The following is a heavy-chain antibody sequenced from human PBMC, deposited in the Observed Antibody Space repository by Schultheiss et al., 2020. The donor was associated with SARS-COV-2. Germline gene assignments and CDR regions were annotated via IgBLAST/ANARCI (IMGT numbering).Heavy chain of an antibody. V-gene: IGHV4-38-2*01. CDR1: GYSISSGYY. Sequence: SETLSLTCAVSGYSISSGYYWGWIRQPPGKGLEWIGYIYHSGSTYYNPSLKSRVTISVDRSKNQFSLKLSSVTAADTAVYYCASTGDYGRYFDLWGRGTLVTVSS. CDR3: ASTGDYGRYFDL. J-gene: IGHJ2*01. D-gene: IGHD4-17*01. CDR2: IYHSGST.